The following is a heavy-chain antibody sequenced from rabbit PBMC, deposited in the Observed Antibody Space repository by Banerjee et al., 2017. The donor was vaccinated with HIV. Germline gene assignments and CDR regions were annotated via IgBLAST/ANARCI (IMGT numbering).Heavy chain of an antibody. V-gene: IGHV1S40*01. Sequence: HSLEESGGDLVKPGASLTLTCKASGFDLSSSYYMCWVRQAPGKGLEWIGCIGTGSGSTYYASWAKGRFTISKTSSTTVTLQMTSLTAADTATYFCARHARSSYHTLNLWGPGTLVTVS. CDR2: IGTGSGST. J-gene: IGHJ4*01. CDR3: ARHARSSYHTLNL. CDR1: GFDLSSSYY. D-gene: IGHD8-1*01.